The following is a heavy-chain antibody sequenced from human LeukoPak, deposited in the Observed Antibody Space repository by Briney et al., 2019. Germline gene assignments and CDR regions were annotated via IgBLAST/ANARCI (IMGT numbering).Heavy chain of an antibody. D-gene: IGHD1-7*01. V-gene: IGHV3-23*01. CDR2: ISGSGTGT. CDR1: GFTFSSSA. J-gene: IGHJ4*02. CDR3: ANEGGTGTRFDY. Sequence: GGSLRLSCAASGFTFSSSAMSWVRQAPGKGLYWVAAISGSGTGTYYADSVKGRFTISRDNSKNTLYLQMNSLRAEDTAVYYCANEGGTGTRFDYWGQGTLVTVSS.